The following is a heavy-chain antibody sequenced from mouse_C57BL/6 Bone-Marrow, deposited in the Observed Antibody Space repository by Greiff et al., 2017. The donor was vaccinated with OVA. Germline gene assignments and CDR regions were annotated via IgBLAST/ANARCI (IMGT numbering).Heavy chain of an antibody. CDR3: ARPDDYDGVDY. CDR1: GFTFSDYG. V-gene: IGHV5-17*01. CDR2: ISSGSSTI. Sequence: EVHLVESGGGLVKPGGSLKLSCAASGFTFSDYGMHWVRQAPEKGLEWVAYISSGSSTIYYADTVKGRFTLSRDNATNTLFLKMTRLRSEDTAMYYCARPDDYDGVDYWGQGTSVTVSS. D-gene: IGHD2-4*01. J-gene: IGHJ4*01.